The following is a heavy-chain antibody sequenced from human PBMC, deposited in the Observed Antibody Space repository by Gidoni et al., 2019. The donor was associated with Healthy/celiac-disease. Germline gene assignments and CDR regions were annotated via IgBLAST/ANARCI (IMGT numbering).Heavy chain of an antibody. CDR2: SYYNGFT. J-gene: IGHJ4*02. V-gene: IGHV4-39*07. D-gene: IGHD3-3*01. CDR1: GGSLSSSSYY. CDR3: ARSYDFWSGGGEFDY. Sequence: QLQLQESCPGLVKPSETLSLPCTVCGGSLSSSSYYWGWIRQPPGKGLEWIGSSYYNGFTYYNPSLKSRVTISIDTSKNQFSLKLSSVTAADTAVYYCARSYDFWSGGGEFDYWGQGTLVTVSS.